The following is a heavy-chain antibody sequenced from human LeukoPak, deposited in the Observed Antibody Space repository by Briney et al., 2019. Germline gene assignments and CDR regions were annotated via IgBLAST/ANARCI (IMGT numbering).Heavy chain of an antibody. J-gene: IGHJ4*02. V-gene: IGHV3-43D*03. CDR3: VKDMSSSWRYFDY. Sequence: PGGSLTLSCAASGFTLDDYAMHWVRQAPGKGLEWVALISWDGGSTYYANSVKGRFTIARDNSKNSLYLQMNSLRAEDTDLYYCVKDMSSSWRYFDYWGQGTLVTVSS. CDR1: GFTLDDYA. D-gene: IGHD6-13*01. CDR2: ISWDGGST.